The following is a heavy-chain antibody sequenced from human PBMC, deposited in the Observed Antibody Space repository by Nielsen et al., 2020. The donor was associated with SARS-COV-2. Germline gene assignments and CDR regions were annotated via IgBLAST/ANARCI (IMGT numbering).Heavy chain of an antibody. CDR2: ISGSGGST. V-gene: IGHV3-23*01. CDR1: GFTFDDYT. CDR3: ATLFDP. Sequence: GESLKISCAASGFTFDDYTMHWVRQAPGKGLEWVSAISGSGGSTYYADSVKGRFTISRDNAKNTLYLQMNSLRAEDTAVYYCATLFDPWGQGTLVTVSS. J-gene: IGHJ5*02.